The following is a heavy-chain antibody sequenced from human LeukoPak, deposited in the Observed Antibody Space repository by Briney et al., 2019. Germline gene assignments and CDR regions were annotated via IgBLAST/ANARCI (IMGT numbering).Heavy chain of an antibody. D-gene: IGHD2-8*02. Sequence: QPGRSLRLSCATSGFIFYDYAMHWVRQAPGKGLEWVAVISYDGSNKYYVDSVEGRFVISRDDSKNTLYMHLNSLRSEDTAVYYCARGSPSSAWYWYVEHWGQGTLVSVSS. J-gene: IGHJ4*02. CDR1: GFIFYDYA. CDR2: ISYDGSNK. V-gene: IGHV3-33*01. CDR3: ARGSPSSAWYWYVEH.